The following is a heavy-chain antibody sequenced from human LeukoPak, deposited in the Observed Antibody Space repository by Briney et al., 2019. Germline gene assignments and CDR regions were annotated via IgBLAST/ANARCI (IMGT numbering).Heavy chain of an antibody. D-gene: IGHD6-19*01. V-gene: IGHV3-7*01. Sequence: GGSLRLSCAASGFTFSSYWMSWVRQAPGKGLEWVANIKQDGSEKYYVDSVKGRFTISRDNAKNSLYLQMNSLRAEDTAVYYCARAQWLGNYYYYGMDVWGQGTTVTVSS. CDR1: GFTFSSYW. J-gene: IGHJ6*02. CDR2: IKQDGSEK. CDR3: ARAQWLGNYYYYGMDV.